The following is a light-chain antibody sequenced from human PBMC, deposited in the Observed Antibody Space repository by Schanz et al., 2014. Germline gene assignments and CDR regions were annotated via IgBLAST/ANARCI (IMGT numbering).Light chain of an antibody. J-gene: IGLJ3*02. Sequence: QSALTQPASVSGSPGQSITISCTGTSSDVGSYKLVSWYQQHPGKAPKLMIYEATKRPSGVSDRFSGSKSGNTASLTISGLQAEDEADYYCSSYTSSTTLVFGGGTKLTVL. CDR3: SSYTSSTTLV. CDR1: SSDVGSYKL. V-gene: IGLV2-14*02. CDR2: EAT.